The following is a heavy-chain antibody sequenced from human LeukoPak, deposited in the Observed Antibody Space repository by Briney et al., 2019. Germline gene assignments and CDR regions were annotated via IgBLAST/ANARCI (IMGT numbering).Heavy chain of an antibody. D-gene: IGHD2-2*01. V-gene: IGHV3-21*01. Sequence: PGGSLRLSCAASGFTFSSYSMNWVRQAPGKGLELVSSISSSSSYIYYADSVKGRFTISRDNAKNSLYLQMNSLRAEDTAVYYCARSQLLSYGMDVWGQGTTVTVSS. J-gene: IGHJ6*02. CDR1: GFTFSSYS. CDR3: ARSQLLSYGMDV. CDR2: ISSSSSYI.